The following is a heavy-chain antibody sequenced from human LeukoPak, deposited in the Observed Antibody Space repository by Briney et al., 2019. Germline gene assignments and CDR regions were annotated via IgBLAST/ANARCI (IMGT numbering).Heavy chain of an antibody. Sequence: GASVKVSCKASGYTFTSYATHWVRQAPGQRLEWMGWINAGNGNTKYSQKFQGRVTITRDTSASTAYMELSSLRSEDTAVYYCAREGPVVPAAPYWFDPWGQGTLVTVSS. J-gene: IGHJ5*02. V-gene: IGHV1-3*01. D-gene: IGHD2-2*01. CDR1: GYTFTSYA. CDR2: INAGNGNT. CDR3: AREGPVVPAAPYWFDP.